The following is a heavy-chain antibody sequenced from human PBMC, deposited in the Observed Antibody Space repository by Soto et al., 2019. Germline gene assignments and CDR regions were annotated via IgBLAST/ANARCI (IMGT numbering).Heavy chain of an antibody. CDR1: GFTFSSYA. CDR3: AKSVPPMVPLDY. V-gene: IGHV3-23*01. Sequence: GGSLRISCAACGFTFSSYAMSGVRQAPGKGLEWVSAISGSGGSTYYADSVKGRFTISRDNSKNTLYLQMNSLRAEDTAVYYCAKSVPPMVPLDYWGQGTLVTVSS. CDR2: ISGSGGST. J-gene: IGHJ4*02. D-gene: IGHD3-10*01.